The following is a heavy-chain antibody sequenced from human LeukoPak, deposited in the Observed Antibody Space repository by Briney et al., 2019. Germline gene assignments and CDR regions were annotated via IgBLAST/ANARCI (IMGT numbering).Heavy chain of an antibody. CDR2: IYTSGST. CDR3: AREEVAARTFDY. D-gene: IGHD6-6*01. V-gene: IGHV4-4*07. CDR1: GASISSDY. J-gene: IGHJ4*02. Sequence: SETLSLTCTVSGASISSDYWTWIRQPAGKGLEWIGRIYTSGSTNYNPSLKSRITMSVDTSKNQFSLKLNSVTAADTAVYYCAREEVAARTFDYWGQGTLVTVSS.